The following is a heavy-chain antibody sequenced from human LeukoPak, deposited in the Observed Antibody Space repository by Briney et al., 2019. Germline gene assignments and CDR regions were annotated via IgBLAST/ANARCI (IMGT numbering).Heavy chain of an antibody. D-gene: IGHD5-12*01. CDR1: GGSISSYY. CDR3: ARDSGYSSYD. Sequence: SETLSLTCTVSGGSISSYYWSWIRQPPGKGLEWIGYIYYSGSTNYNPSLKSRVTISVDTSKNQFSLKLSPVTAADTAVYYCARDSGYSSYDWGQGTLVTVSS. CDR2: IYYSGST. J-gene: IGHJ4*02. V-gene: IGHV4-59*01.